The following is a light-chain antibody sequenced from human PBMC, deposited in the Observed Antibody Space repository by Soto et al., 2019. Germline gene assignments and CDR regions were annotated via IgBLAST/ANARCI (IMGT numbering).Light chain of an antibody. CDR1: QSISRS. V-gene: IGKV3-15*01. J-gene: IGKJ1*01. Sequence: EIVLTQSPAILSVSPGERATLSCRASQSISRSLAWYQQKPGQAPRLLISDASTRATGIPARFSGSGSGTEFTLTISNLQSEDFAVYHCQQYDKWPRTFGQGTKVDI. CDR3: QQYDKWPRT. CDR2: DAS.